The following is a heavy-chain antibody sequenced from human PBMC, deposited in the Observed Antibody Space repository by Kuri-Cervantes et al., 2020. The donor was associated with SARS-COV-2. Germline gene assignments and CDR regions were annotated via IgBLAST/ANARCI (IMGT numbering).Heavy chain of an antibody. CDR1: GFSFSSFV. Sequence: GESLKISCEASGFSFSSFVMHWVRQAPGKGLEWVAIISYDGTNKYYADPVKGRFTISRDNSKNTLYLQMNSLRAEDTAVYYCATERYSGPYSWGQGTLVTVSS. D-gene: IGHD4-11*01. CDR3: ATERYSGPYS. V-gene: IGHV3-30*07. J-gene: IGHJ4*02. CDR2: ISYDGTNK.